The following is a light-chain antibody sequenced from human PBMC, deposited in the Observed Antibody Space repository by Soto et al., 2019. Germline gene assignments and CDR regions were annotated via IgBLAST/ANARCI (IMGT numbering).Light chain of an antibody. Sequence: QSALTQPASVSGSPGQSITISCTGTSSDVGSYDLVSWYQQHPGKAPKLMIYEVRKRPSGVSSRFSGSKSGNTASLTISGLQAEDEADYYCCSYVGTKGILGGGTKVTVL. V-gene: IGLV2-23*02. J-gene: IGLJ2*01. CDR3: CSYVGTKGI. CDR1: SSDVGSYDL. CDR2: EVR.